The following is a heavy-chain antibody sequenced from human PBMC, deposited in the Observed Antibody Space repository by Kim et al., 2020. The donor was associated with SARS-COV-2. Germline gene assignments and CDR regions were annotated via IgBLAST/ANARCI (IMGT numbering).Heavy chain of an antibody. CDR2: ISYDGSNN. D-gene: IGHD3-16*01. J-gene: IGHJ4*02. CDR1: GFTFGSYA. Sequence: GGSLRLSCAASGFTFGSYAMHWVRQAPGKGLEWVAVISYDGSNNFYPDSVKGRFTISRDNSRNTLYMQMNSLRAEDTAVYYCANESTSHVWGFYPEYWGQRTLVTVSS. CDR3: ANESTSHVWGFYPEY. V-gene: IGHV3-30-3*02.